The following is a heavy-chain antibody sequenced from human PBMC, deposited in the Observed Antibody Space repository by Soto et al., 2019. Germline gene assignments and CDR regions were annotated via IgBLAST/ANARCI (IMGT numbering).Heavy chain of an antibody. CDR2: ISYDGSNK. D-gene: IGHD2-21*02. J-gene: IGHJ5*02. Sequence: RPSCAASGLAFQRNAMHWVRQAPGKGLEWVAVISYDGSNKYYADSVKGRFTIPRDNSKNTLYLQMNSLRAEDTAVYYCASLVTVVTADWSGPWGQGNLVTDSS. CDR3: ASLVTVVTADWSGP. V-gene: IGHV3-30-3*01. CDR1: GLAFQRNA.